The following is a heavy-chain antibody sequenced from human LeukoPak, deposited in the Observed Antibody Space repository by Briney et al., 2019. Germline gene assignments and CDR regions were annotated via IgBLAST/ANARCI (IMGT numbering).Heavy chain of an antibody. J-gene: IGHJ6*02. D-gene: IGHD4-11*01. CDR2: INHSGST. V-gene: IGHV4-34*01. CDR3: ARHRLGYYYYGMDV. Sequence: PSETLSLTCAVYGGSFSGYYWSWIRQPPGKGLEWIGEINHSGSTNYNPSLKSRVTISVDTSKNQFSLKLSSVTAADTAVYYCARHRLGYYYYGMDVWGQGTTVTVSS. CDR1: GGSFSGYY.